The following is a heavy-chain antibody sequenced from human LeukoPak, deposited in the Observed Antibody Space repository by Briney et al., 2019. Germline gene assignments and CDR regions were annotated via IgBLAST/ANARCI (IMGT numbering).Heavy chain of an antibody. J-gene: IGHJ3*02. CDR2: IFYSGST. V-gene: IGHV4-59*01. CDR3: ARDRGGIVGDTNAFDI. Sequence: SETLSLTCTVSGGSISSYYWSWIRQPPGKGLEWIGNIFYSGSTNYNPSLKSRVTISVDTSKNQFSLKLTSVTAADTAVYYCARDRGGIVGDTNAFDIWGQGTMVTVSS. CDR1: GGSISSYY. D-gene: IGHD1-26*01.